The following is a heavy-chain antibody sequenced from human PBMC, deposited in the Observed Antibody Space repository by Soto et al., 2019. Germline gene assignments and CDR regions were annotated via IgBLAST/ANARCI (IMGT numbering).Heavy chain of an antibody. CDR3: AREKCSSTSCNHGMDV. V-gene: IGHV3-21*01. D-gene: IGHD2-2*01. CDR2: ITTTSTYK. Sequence: GGSLRLSCFASAFTFNNFPMHWVRQAPGKGLQWLASITTTSTYKYYADSVKGRFSISRDNAKNSLYLELTNLRSEDTAVYYCAREKCSSTSCNHGMDVWGLGTTVTVSS. CDR1: AFTFNNFP. J-gene: IGHJ6*02.